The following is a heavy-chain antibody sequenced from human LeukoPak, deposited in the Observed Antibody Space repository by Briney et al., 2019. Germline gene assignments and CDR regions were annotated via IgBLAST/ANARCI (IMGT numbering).Heavy chain of an antibody. J-gene: IGHJ1*01. Sequence: SETLSLTCTVSGGSVSSVSYYWSWIRQPPGKGLEWIGYIYYSGSTNYNPSLKSRVTISVDTSKNQFSLKLSSVTAADTAVYYCARGAYCGGDCYFFYFQHWGQGTLVTVSS. CDR1: GGSVSSVSYY. V-gene: IGHV4-61*01. D-gene: IGHD2-21*01. CDR2: IYYSGST. CDR3: ARGAYCGGDCYFFYFQH.